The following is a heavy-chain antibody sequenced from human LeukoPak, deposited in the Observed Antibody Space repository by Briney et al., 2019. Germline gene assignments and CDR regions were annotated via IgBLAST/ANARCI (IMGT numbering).Heavy chain of an antibody. J-gene: IGHJ6*02. CDR3: ARANSGYYYYYGMDV. Sequence: PSETLSLTCTVSGGSISSSSYYWGWIRQPPGKGLEWIGSIYYSGSTYYNPSLKSRVTISVDTSKNQFSLKLSSVTAADTAVYYCARANSGYYYYYGMDVWGQGTTVTVSS. D-gene: IGHD1-26*01. CDR2: IYYSGST. V-gene: IGHV4-39*01. CDR1: GGSISSSSYY.